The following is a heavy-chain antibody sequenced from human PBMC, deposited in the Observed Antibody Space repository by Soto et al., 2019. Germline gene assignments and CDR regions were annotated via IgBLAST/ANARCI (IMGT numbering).Heavy chain of an antibody. CDR2: IYYSGST. V-gene: IGHV4-59*08. J-gene: IGHJ4*02. CDR3: ARLNTYYYGSGSHVFDY. CDR1: GGSISSYY. Sequence: PSETLSLTCTVSGGSISSYYWSWIRQPPGKGLEWIGYIYYSGSTNYNPSLKSRFAISVDTSKNQFSLKLSSVTAADTAVYYCARLNTYYYGSGSHVFDYWGQGTLVTVSS. D-gene: IGHD3-10*01.